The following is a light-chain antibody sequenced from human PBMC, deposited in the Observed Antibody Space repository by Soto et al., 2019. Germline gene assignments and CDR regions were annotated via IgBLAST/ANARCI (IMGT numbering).Light chain of an antibody. J-gene: IGLJ2*01. Sequence: QSVLTQPPSASGTPGQRVTISCSGTSPNIGSNYVYWYQQLPGTAPKLLIFSNNQRPSGVPDRFSASKSGTSASLAISGLRSEDEADYYCSTWDDSLSGVVFGGGTQLTVL. CDR3: STWDDSLSGVV. CDR2: SNN. CDR1: SPNIGSNY. V-gene: IGLV1-47*01.